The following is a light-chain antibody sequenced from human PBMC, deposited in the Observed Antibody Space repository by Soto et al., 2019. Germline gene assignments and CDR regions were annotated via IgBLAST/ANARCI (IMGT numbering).Light chain of an antibody. CDR2: DVT. V-gene: IGLV2-14*03. J-gene: IGLJ2*01. CDR3: RSLARSIPGV. Sequence: QSALTQPASVSGSPGQSITISCTGTSSDVGGYNYVSWYQQHPGKAPKLLICDVTNRPSGVSNRFAGSKSGNTASLTISGLLMGEGGYYYCRSLARSIPGVCGGGTRVTAL. CDR1: SSDVGGYNY.